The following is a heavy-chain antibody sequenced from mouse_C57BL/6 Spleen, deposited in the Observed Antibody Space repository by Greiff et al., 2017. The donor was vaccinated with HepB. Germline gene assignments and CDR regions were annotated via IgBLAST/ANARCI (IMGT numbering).Heavy chain of an antibody. V-gene: IGHV1-15*01. CDR1: GYTFTDYE. J-gene: IGHJ2*01. CDR2: IDPETGGT. CDR3: TRVGAGGPYYFDY. Sequence: VQLQQSGAELVRPGASVTLSCKASGYTFTDYEMHWVKQTPVHGLEWIGAIDPETGGTAYNQKFKGKAILTADKSSSTAYMELRSLTSEHSAVYYCTRVGAGGPYYFDYWGQGTPLTVSS.